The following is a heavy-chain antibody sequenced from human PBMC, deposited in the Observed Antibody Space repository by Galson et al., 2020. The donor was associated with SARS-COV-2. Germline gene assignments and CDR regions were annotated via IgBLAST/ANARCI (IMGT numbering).Heavy chain of an antibody. CDR3: AREGRYTYAHIGCFDP. CDR2: IYTSGST. D-gene: IGHD5-18*01. Sequence: SETLYLTCNVPGGSINNYSLTCIRQPAEKGLEWTGRIYTSGSTNYNPALKCRVIMSIDTSKKQFTLNLTSVTAADKDVYYCAREGRYTYAHIGCFDPGGQGTLVIVAS. V-gene: IGHV4-4*07. CDR1: GGSINNYS. J-gene: IGHJ5*02.